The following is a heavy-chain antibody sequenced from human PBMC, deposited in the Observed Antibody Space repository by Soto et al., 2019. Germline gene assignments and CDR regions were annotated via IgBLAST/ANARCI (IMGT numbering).Heavy chain of an antibody. V-gene: IGHV1-18*01. J-gene: IGHJ5*02. CDR2: ISAYNGNT. Sequence: ASVKVSCKASGYTFTSYGISWVRQAPGQGLEWMGWISAYNGNTNYAQKLQGRVTMTTDTSTSTAYMELRSLRSDDTAVYYCARAVTIFGVVIPPGSQSNWFDPWGQGTLVTVSS. D-gene: IGHD3-3*01. CDR1: GYTFTSYG. CDR3: ARAVTIFGVVIPPGSQSNWFDP.